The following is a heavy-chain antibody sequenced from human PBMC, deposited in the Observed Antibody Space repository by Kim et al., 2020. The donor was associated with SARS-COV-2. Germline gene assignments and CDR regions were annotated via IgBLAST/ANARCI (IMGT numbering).Heavy chain of an antibody. Sequence: SETLSLTCTVSGGSISSGSYYWSWIRQPAGKGLEWIGTIYTSGTTNYNSSLNSRVTISRDTSKNQFSLKVNFVTAADTAMYYCARGFGPFDPWGQGTLVTVSS. D-gene: IGHD3-3*01. CDR3: ARGFGPFDP. V-gene: IGHV4-61*02. J-gene: IGHJ5*02. CDR2: IYTSGTT. CDR1: GGSISSGSYY.